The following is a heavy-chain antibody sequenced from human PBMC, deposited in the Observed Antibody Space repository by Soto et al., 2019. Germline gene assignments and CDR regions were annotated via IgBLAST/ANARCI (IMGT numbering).Heavy chain of an antibody. V-gene: IGHV1-8*01. CDR2: MNPNSGNT. CDR1: GYTFTSYD. CDR3: AREKTSYGMDV. J-gene: IGHJ6*02. Sequence: QVQLVQSGAEVTKPGASVKVSCKASGYTFTSYDINWVRQATGQGLEWMGWMNPNSGNTGDAQKFQGRVSMTRNTSISTAYMELSSLRSEDTAVYSCAREKTSYGMDVWGQGTTVTVSS.